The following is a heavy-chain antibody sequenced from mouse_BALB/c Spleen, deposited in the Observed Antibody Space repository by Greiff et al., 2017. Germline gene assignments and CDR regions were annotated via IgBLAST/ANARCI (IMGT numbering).Heavy chain of an antibody. CDR3: ARSGTTVVSDY. CDR2: INPSNGRT. J-gene: IGHJ2*01. CDR1: GYTFTSYW. D-gene: IGHD1-1*01. V-gene: IGHV1S81*02. Sequence: QVQLQQPGAELVKPGASVKLSCKASGYTFTSYWMHWVKQRPGQGLEWIGEINPSNGRTNYNEKFKSKATLTVDKSSSTAYMQLSGLTSEDSAVYYCARSGTTVVSDYWGQGTTLTVSA.